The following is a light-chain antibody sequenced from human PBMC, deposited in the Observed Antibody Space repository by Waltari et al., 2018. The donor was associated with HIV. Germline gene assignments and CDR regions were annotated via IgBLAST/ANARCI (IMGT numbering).Light chain of an antibody. Sequence: QYALTKHASVSGYPGQSITISCTVPSVAVAAYNYFSWYQQHLGKAPKLLIFDVSNRSSGVSNSVSGSKSGNTASLTISALQVEDDADYYCSSYISSSTRELFGGGTSLTVL. CDR3: SSYISSSTREL. CDR2: DVS. J-gene: IGLJ2*01. V-gene: IGLV2-14*03. CDR1: SVAVAAYNY.